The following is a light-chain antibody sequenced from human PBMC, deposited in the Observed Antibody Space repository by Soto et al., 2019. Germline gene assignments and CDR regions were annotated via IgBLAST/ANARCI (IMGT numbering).Light chain of an antibody. J-gene: IGKJ5*01. CDR3: QHFGTSSIT. CDR2: GAS. CDR1: QSVSSLS. Sequence: ESFLTQSPGTLSLSPGERVTLSCRASQSVSSLSLAWYQQKPGQAPSLLIYGASSRATGIPDRFSDSGSGTDFTLTISRLEPEDFAVYYCQHFGTSSITFGQGTRLESK. V-gene: IGKV3-20*01.